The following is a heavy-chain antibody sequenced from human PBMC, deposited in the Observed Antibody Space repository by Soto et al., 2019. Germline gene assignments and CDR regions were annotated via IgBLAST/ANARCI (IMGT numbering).Heavy chain of an antibody. Sequence: GASVKVSCKASGYTFTSYGISWVRQAPGQGLEWMGWISAFNGNTNYAQKLQGRVTMTTDTSTSTAYMELRSLRSDDTAVYYCARDGEQLSARLYYYYGMDVWGQGTTVTVSS. CDR1: GYTFTSYG. D-gene: IGHD1-26*01. J-gene: IGHJ6*02. CDR2: ISAFNGNT. V-gene: IGHV1-18*01. CDR3: ARDGEQLSARLYYYYGMDV.